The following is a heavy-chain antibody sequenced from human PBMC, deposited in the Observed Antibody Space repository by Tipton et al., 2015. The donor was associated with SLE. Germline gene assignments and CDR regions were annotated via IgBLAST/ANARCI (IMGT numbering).Heavy chain of an antibody. V-gene: IGHV4-39*07. CDR2: FLYSGST. D-gene: IGHD5/OR15-5a*01. CDR1: GGSISTTIHY. CDR3: ARRVVGGHARVDY. J-gene: IGHJ4*02. Sequence: LRLSCTVSGGSISTTIHYCDWIRQPPGKGLEWIGSFLYSGSTYYNPSLKSRVTISVDTSKSQFSLKLNSVTAADTAVYYCARRVVGGHARVDYWGQGVLVTVSS.